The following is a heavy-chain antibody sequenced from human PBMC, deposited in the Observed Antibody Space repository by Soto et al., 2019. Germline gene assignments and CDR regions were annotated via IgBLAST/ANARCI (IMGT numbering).Heavy chain of an antibody. CDR1: GFTFSSAW. CDR2: IKSKRDGETT. V-gene: IGHV3-15*01. J-gene: IGHJ4*02. CDR3: NTAYNITWQDHN. Sequence: GGSLRLSCAASGFTFSSAWMNWVRQAPGEGLEWVGRIKSKRDGETTDYAAFVKGRFTISRDDSKNTLYVQMNSLKTDDTAVYYCNTAYNITWQDHNWGQGTLVTVSS. D-gene: IGHD1-20*01.